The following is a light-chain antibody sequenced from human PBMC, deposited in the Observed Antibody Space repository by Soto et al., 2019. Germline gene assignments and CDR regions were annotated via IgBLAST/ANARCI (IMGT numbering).Light chain of an antibody. CDR1: QGLANN. J-gene: IGKJ5*01. V-gene: IGKV3-15*01. Sequence: VVTTQTPATLAVCPGERATLSCSASQGLANNLAWYQQKPGQAPRLLIYAASTRATGVPATFSGSGSGTDFTLSISSLEPEDVATYFCQQLDSFPLTSGQGTRLEI. CDR2: AAS. CDR3: QQLDSFPLT.